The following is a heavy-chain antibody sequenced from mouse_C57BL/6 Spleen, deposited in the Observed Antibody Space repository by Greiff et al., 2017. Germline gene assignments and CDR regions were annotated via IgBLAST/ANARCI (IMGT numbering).Heavy chain of an antibody. CDR1: GYTFTTSP. J-gene: IGHJ4*01. CDR3: ERQQNYYAMDY. CDR2: FHPYNDDT. V-gene: IGHV1-47*01. D-gene: IGHD3-1*01. Sequence: QVQLQHSGAELVKPGASVKMSCKASGYTFTTSPIEWMKQNHGKSLEWIGNFHPYNDDTKYNEKFKGKAPWTVAKSSSTFYLELSRLTSYDSAVYYFERQQNYYAMDYWGQGTSVTVSS.